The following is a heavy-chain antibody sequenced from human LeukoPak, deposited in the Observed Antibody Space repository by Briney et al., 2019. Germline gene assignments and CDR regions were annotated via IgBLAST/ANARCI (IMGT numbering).Heavy chain of an antibody. J-gene: IGHJ4*02. CDR3: ARAVTHVLLWFGELLD. CDR1: GYTFTSYY. V-gene: IGHV1-46*01. D-gene: IGHD3-10*01. CDR2: INPSGGST. Sequence: GASVKVSCKASGYTFTSYYMHWVRQAPGQGLEWMGIINPSGGSTSYAQKFQGRVTITTDESTSTAYMELSSLRSEDTAVYYCARAVTHVLLWFGELLDWGQGTLVTVSS.